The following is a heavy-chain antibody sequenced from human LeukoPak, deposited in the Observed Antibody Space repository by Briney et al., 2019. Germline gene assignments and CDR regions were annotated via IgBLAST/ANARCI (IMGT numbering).Heavy chain of an antibody. CDR3: ARGRSVDTAMDNEFKYYYYGMDV. CDR1: GGTFSSYA. V-gene: IGHV1-69*01. CDR2: IIPIFGTA. D-gene: IGHD5-18*01. J-gene: IGHJ6*04. Sequence: SVKVSCKASGGTFSSYAISWVRQAPGQGLEWMGGIIPIFGTANYAQKFQGRVTITADESTSTAYMELSSLRSEDTAVYYCARGRSVDTAMDNEFKYYYYGMDVWGKGTTVTVSS.